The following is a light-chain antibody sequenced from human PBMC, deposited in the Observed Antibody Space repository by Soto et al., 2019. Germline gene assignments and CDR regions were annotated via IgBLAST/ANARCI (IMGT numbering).Light chain of an antibody. J-gene: IGKJ1*01. Sequence: MTHAPSSLSASVGERIIITCRASRDVGSDVSWYQQKPGQAPKLLIYAASNLYTGVPSRFSGSRSGTEFTLTISSLQPEDFASYYCLQDYGDSWTFGQGTKLDIK. CDR1: RDVGSD. CDR2: AAS. CDR3: LQDYGDSWT. V-gene: IGKV1-6*01.